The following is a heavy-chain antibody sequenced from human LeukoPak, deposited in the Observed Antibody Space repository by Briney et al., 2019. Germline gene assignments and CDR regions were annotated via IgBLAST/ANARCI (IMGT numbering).Heavy chain of an antibody. Sequence: PSETLSLTCTVSGGSISSYYWGWIRQPPGKGLEWIGSIYYSGSTYYNPSLKSRVTISVDTSKNQFSLKLSSVTAADTAVYYCARSLFTSSGYYTYWGQGTPVTVSS. V-gene: IGHV4-39*01. CDR3: ARSLFTSSGYYTY. J-gene: IGHJ4*02. D-gene: IGHD3-22*01. CDR2: IYYSGST. CDR1: GGSISSYY.